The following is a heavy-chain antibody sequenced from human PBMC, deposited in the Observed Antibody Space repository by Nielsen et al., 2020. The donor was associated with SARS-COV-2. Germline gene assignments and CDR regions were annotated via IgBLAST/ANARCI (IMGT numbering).Heavy chain of an antibody. Sequence: ASVKVSCKASGYTFTSYYMHWVRQAPGQGLEWMGVINPSGGSTSYAQKFQGRVTMTRDTSTSTVYMELSSLRSEDTAVYYCAREDMFRGVMGSYGLDVWGQGTTVTVSS. CDR1: GYTFTSYY. J-gene: IGHJ6*02. CDR2: INPSGGST. V-gene: IGHV1-46*01. D-gene: IGHD3-10*01. CDR3: AREDMFRGVMGSYGLDV.